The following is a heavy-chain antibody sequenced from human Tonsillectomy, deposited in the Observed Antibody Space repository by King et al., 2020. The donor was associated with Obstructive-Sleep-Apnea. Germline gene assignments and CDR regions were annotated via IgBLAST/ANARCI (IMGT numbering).Heavy chain of an antibody. CDR1: GLSFSSYA. Sequence: VQLVESGGGVVQPGRSLRLSCATSGLSFSSYAMHWVRKAPGKGLEGVAGIWADASTKYYADSVKGRFPISRENSKSTLYLEMNSLRAEDTAVYYGAREGSNTNWYPSRYFHHWGQGTLVTVPS. V-gene: IGHV3-33*01. CDR3: AREGSNTNWYPSRYFHH. D-gene: IGHD1-1*01. J-gene: IGHJ1*01. CDR2: IWADASTK.